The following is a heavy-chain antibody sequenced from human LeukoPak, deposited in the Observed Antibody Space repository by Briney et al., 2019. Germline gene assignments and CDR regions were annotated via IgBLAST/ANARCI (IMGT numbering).Heavy chain of an antibody. Sequence: GGSLRLSCVTAGFTLSDHYMDWVRQAPGKWMGWVGRTRNKANSYTTESTASLKGRFTISRDDSKNSLYLQMNSLKAEDTAVYYCARDYPGYWGQGTMVTVSS. CDR1: GFTLSDHY. CDR2: TRNKANSYTT. J-gene: IGHJ4*02. CDR3: ARDYPGY. V-gene: IGHV3-72*01. D-gene: IGHD7-27*01.